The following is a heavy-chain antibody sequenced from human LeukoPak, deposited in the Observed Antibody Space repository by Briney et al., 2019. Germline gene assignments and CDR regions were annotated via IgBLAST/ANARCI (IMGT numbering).Heavy chain of an antibody. CDR3: ARDLEQLDSFDY. J-gene: IGHJ4*02. V-gene: IGHV3-33*01. Sequence: PGGSLRLSCAASGFTFSTYGMHWVRQAPGKGLEWVAVVWDDGSKYYADSVKGRFTISRDYSKNTLYLQMNSLRAEDTAVYYCARDLEQLDSFDYWGQGTLVTVSS. CDR1: GFTFSTYG. D-gene: IGHD6-13*01. CDR2: VWDDGSK.